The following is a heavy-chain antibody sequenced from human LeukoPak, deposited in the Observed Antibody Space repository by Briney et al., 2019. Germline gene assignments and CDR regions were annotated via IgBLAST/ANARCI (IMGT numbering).Heavy chain of an antibody. CDR1: GDSVSSGSYH. Sequence: PSETLSLTCTVSGDSVSSGSYHWSWIRQPPGKGLECIGYVYYSGNTNYNPSLKSRVTISVDTSKNQFSLKLSSVTAADTAVYYYARLAWFGELYFDQWGQGTLVSVSS. D-gene: IGHD3-10*01. CDR2: VYYSGNT. CDR3: ARLAWFGELYFDQ. V-gene: IGHV4-61*01. J-gene: IGHJ4*02.